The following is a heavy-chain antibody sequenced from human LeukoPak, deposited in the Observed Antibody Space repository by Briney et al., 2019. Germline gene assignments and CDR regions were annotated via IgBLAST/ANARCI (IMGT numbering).Heavy chain of an antibody. CDR1: GGSFSGYY. J-gene: IGHJ5*02. CDR3: ARLQTYYYGSGSSSPNNWFDP. Sequence: SETLSLTCAVYGGSFSGYYWSWIRQPPGKGLEWIGEINHSGSTNYNPSLKSRVTISVDTSKNQFSLKLSSVTAADTAVYYCARLQTYYYGSGSSSPNNWFDPWGQGTLVTVSS. V-gene: IGHV4-34*01. D-gene: IGHD3-10*01. CDR2: INHSGST.